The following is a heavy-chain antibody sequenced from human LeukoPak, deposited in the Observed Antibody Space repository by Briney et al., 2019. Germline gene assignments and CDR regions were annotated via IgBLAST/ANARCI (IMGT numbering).Heavy chain of an antibody. CDR3: AEDLYDAFDI. CDR2: ISGSGGST. J-gene: IGHJ3*02. CDR1: GFTFSSYA. Sequence: PGGSLRLSCAASGFTFSSYAMSWVRQAPGKGLKWVSAISGSGGSTYYADSVKGRFTISRDNSKNTLYLQMNSLRAEDTAVYYCAEDLYDAFDIWGQGTMVTVSS. V-gene: IGHV3-23*01.